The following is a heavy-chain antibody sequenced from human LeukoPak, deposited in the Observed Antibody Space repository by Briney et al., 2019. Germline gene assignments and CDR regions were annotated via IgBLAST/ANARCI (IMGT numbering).Heavy chain of an antibody. CDR2: IRYDGSNK. Sequence: GGSLRLSCAASGFIFSSYGMHWVRQAPGKGLEWVAFIRYDGSNKYYADSVKGRFTISRDNSKNTLYLQMNSLRAEDTAVYYCASFLTYHGDFDYWGQGTLVTVSS. CDR3: ASFLTYHGDFDY. J-gene: IGHJ4*02. D-gene: IGHD4-17*01. CDR1: GFIFSSYG. V-gene: IGHV3-30*02.